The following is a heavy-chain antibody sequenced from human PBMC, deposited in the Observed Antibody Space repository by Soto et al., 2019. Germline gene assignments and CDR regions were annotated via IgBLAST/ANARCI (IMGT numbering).Heavy chain of an antibody. V-gene: IGHV1-46*01. J-gene: IGHJ4*02. CDR1: GYTFTNYY. CDR2: INPTGGST. D-gene: IGHD6-13*01. Sequence: QVQLLQSGAEVKKPGASVKVSCKASGYTFTNYYRHWVRQAPGQGLEWMGIINPTGGSTNYAQKFQGRVTLTMDTSTSTVYMELSSLRFEDTAVYYCARDLAAADYWGQGTLVTVSS. CDR3: ARDLAAADY.